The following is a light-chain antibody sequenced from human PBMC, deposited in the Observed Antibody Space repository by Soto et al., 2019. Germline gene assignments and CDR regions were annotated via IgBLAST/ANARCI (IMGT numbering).Light chain of an antibody. CDR3: NSYTSSSTGV. V-gene: IGLV2-14*01. Sequence: QSVLTQPASVSGSPGQSITISCTGNSSDVGGYNYVSWYQQHPGKAPKLMIYDVSNRPSGVSNRFSGSKSGNTASLTISGLQPEDEADYYCNSYTSSSTGVFGTGTKLTVL. CDR1: SSDVGGYNY. J-gene: IGLJ1*01. CDR2: DVS.